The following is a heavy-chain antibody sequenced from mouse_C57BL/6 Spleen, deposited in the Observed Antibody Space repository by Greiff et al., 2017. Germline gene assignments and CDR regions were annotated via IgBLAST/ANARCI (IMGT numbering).Heavy chain of an antibody. V-gene: IGHV1-82*01. D-gene: IGHD2-4*01. CDR2: IYPGDGDT. J-gene: IGHJ4*01. Sequence: QVQLQQSGPELVKPGASVKISCKASGYAFSSPWMNWVKQRPGKGLEWIGRIYPGDGDTNYNGKFKGKATLTADKSSSTAYMQLSSLTSEDSAVYYFARVFYYDYDEGDYYAMDYWGQGTSVTVSS. CDR3: ARVFYYDYDEGDYYAMDY. CDR1: GYAFSSPW.